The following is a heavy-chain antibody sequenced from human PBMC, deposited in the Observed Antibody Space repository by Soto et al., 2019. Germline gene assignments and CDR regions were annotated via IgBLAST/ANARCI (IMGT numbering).Heavy chain of an antibody. Sequence: EVQLVESGGGLVQPGGSLRLSGAASGFTFSNYGMNWVRQAPGKGLEWVSFITGSSDSITYADSVKGRFTISRDNAKTSVYLQMNSLRDEDTAVYYCARDRGVMGRAFDIWGQGTMVTVSS. V-gene: IGHV3-48*02. CDR1: GFTFSNYG. J-gene: IGHJ3*02. CDR2: ITGSSDSI. CDR3: ARDRGVMGRAFDI. D-gene: IGHD2-8*02.